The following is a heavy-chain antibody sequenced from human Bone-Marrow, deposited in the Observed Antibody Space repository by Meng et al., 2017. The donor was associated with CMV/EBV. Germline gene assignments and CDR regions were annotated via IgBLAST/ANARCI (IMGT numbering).Heavy chain of an antibody. CDR2: ISYDGSNK. V-gene: IGHV3-30-3*01. CDR3: ARAYSSVFDY. D-gene: IGHD6-19*01. CDR1: GFTFSSHA. Sequence: ISCAASGFTFSSHAMHWVRQAPGKGLEWVAVISYDGSNKYYADSVKGRFTISRDNSKNTLYLQMNSLRAEDTAVYYCARAYSSVFDYWGQGTLVTVSS. J-gene: IGHJ4*02.